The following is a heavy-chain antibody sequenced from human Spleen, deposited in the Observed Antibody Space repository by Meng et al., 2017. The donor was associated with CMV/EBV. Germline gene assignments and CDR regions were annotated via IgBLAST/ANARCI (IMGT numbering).Heavy chain of an antibody. CDR2: INHSGST. Sequence: SCGSSSGYYGSRNRQPPRKERECIGEINHSGSTNYSPSIKSRVTISVDTSKNQFSLKLSSVTAADTAVYYCARAHPSSSWYLGEYDPWGQGTLVTVSS. J-gene: IGHJ5*02. V-gene: IGHV4-34*01. D-gene: IGHD6-13*01. CDR3: ARAHPSSSWYLGEYDP. CDR1: CGSSSGYY.